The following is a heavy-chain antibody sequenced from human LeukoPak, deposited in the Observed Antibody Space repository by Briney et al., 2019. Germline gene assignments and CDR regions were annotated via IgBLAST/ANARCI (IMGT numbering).Heavy chain of an antibody. CDR3: TRPARISMIVGDLGYFHY. D-gene: IGHD3-22*01. CDR2: IRRKAYGGTA. Sequence: GGSLRLSCTASGFTFGDYIMSWFRQAPGKGLEWVGFIRRKAYGGTAEYAASVKGRFTISRDDSKSIAYLQMNSLKTEDTAMYYCTRPARISMIVGDLGYFHYWGQGTLVTVSS. J-gene: IGHJ4*02. V-gene: IGHV3-49*03. CDR1: GFTFGDYI.